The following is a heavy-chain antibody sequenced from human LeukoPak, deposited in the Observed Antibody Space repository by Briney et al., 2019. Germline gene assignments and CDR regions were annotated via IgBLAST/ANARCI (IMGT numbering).Heavy chain of an antibody. V-gene: IGHV1-18*01. D-gene: IGHD2-2*01. CDR1: GYTFTSYG. Sequence: ASVKVSCKASGYTFTSYGISWVRQAPGQGLEWMGWISAYNGNTNYAQKLQGRVTMTRDTSISTAYMELSRLRSDDTAVYYCARGVNCSSTSCLFGFDPWGQGTLVTVSS. CDR3: ARGVNCSSTSCLFGFDP. J-gene: IGHJ5*02. CDR2: ISAYNGNT.